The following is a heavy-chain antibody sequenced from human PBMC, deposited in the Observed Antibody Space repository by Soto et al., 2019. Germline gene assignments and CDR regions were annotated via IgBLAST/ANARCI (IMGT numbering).Heavy chain of an antibody. CDR3: ARGPIFCSGGSCYSDYYYYYMDV. J-gene: IGHJ6*03. Sequence: QVQLQQWGAGLLKPSETLSLTCAVYGGSFSGYYWSWIRQPPGKGLEWIGEINHSGSTNYNPSLKSRVTISVDTSKNQFSLKLSSVTAADTAVYYCARGPIFCSGGSCYSDYYYYYMDVWGKGTTVTVPS. CDR2: INHSGST. CDR1: GGSFSGYY. D-gene: IGHD2-15*01. V-gene: IGHV4-34*01.